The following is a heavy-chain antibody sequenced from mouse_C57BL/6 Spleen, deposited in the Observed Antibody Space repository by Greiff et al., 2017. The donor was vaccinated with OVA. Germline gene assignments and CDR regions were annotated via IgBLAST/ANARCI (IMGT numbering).Heavy chain of an antibody. V-gene: IGHV5-4*01. J-gene: IGHJ2*01. CDR3: ARAHGPYFDY. CDR2: ISDGGSYT. CDR1: GITFSSYA. Sequence: EVQVVESGGGLVKPGGSLKLSCAASGITFSSYAMSWVRQTPEKRLEWVATISDGGSYTYYPDNVKGRFTISRDNAKNNLYLQMSHLKSEDTAMYYCARAHGPYFDYWGQGTTLTVSS.